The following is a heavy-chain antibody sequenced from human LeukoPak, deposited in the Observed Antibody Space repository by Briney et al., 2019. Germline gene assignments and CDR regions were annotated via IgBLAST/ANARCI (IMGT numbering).Heavy chain of an antibody. CDR2: INPNSGGT. J-gene: IGHJ4*02. CDR1: GYTFIGYN. D-gene: IGHD4-17*01. CDR3: ALVGEALDY. Sequence: ASVKVSCKASGYTFIGYNMYWVRQAPGQGLGWMGWINPNSGGTNYAQSFQGRVTMTRDASISTAYMELSRLRSDDTAIYYCALVGEALDYWGQGTLVTVSS. V-gene: IGHV1-2*02.